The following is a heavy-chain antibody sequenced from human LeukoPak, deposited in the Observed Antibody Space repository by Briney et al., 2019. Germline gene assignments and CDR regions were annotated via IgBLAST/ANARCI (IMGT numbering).Heavy chain of an antibody. J-gene: IGHJ5*02. D-gene: IGHD2-2*01. CDR3: ARDYATDCSSTSCYLGWFDP. CDR2: INPNSGGT. CDR1: VYTFTGYY. Sequence: VASVRVSCKASVYTFTGYYMHWVRQAPGQGLEWMGWINPNSGGTNYAQKFQGRVTMTRDTSISTAYMELSRLRSDDTAVFYCARDYATDCSSTSCYLGWFDPWGQGTLVTVSS. V-gene: IGHV1-2*02.